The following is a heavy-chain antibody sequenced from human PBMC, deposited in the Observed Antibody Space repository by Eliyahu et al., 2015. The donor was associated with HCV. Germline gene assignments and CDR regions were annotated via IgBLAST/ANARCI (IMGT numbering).Heavy chain of an antibody. CDR3: ARAIKLGQWLVLGRDAFDI. CDR1: GGSFSXXX. D-gene: IGHD6-19*01. CDR2: INHSXST. J-gene: IGHJ3*02. V-gene: IGHV4-34*01. Sequence: QVQLQQWGAGLLKPSETLSLPCAXXGGSFSXXXWSWXRQPPGKGLEWIGEINHSXSTNYNPSLKSRVTISVDTSKNQFSLKLSSVTAADTAVYYCARAIKLGQWLVLGRDAFDIWGQGTMVTVSS.